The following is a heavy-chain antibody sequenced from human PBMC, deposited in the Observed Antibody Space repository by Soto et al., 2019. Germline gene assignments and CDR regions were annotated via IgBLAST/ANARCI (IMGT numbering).Heavy chain of an antibody. Sequence: QVQLQESGPGLVKPSQTLSLTCTVSGGSISSGGYYWSWIRQHPGKGLEWIGYIYYSESTYYNPSLKSRVSISVDTSKNQFSLKLSSVTAADTAVYYCARVLSRSHKTIFGVLIPYYLDYWGQGTLVTVSS. CDR1: GGSISSGGYY. D-gene: IGHD3-3*01. CDR2: IYYSEST. V-gene: IGHV4-31*03. CDR3: ARVLSRSHKTIFGVLIPYYLDY. J-gene: IGHJ4*02.